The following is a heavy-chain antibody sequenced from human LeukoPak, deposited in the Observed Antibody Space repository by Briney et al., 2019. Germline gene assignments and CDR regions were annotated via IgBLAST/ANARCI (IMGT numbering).Heavy chain of an antibody. CDR2: IKQDGSEK. D-gene: IGHD6-19*01. J-gene: IGHJ6*02. CDR1: GFTFSSYW. Sequence: GGSLRLSCAASGFTFSSYWMSWVRQAPGKGLEGVADIKQDGSEKYYVDSVKGRFTISRDNAKNSLYLQMNSLRAEDTAVYYCAKFLRSFSGWYGGSYYGMDVWGQGTTVTVSS. V-gene: IGHV3-7*01. CDR3: AKFLRSFSGWYGGSYYGMDV.